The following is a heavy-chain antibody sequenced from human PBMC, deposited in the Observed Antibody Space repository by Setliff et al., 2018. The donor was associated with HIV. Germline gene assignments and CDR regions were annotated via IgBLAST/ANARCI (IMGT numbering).Heavy chain of an antibody. CDR1: GYTFTSYG. CDR2: ISAYNGNT. J-gene: IGHJ3*02. CDR3: ASQGWGTAFDI. Sequence: ASVKVSCKASGYTFTSYGFNWVRQAPGQGLEWMGGISAYNGNTNYAQKLQGRVTMTPDTSTSTAYMELRSLRSDDTAVYYCASQGWGTAFDIWGQGTMVTVSS. V-gene: IGHV1-18*01. D-gene: IGHD7-27*01.